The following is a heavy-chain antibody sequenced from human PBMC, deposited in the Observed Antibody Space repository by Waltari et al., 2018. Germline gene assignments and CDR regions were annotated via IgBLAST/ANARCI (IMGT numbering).Heavy chain of an antibody. CDR3: ASYSPWNDH. CDR2: IESNTEGGTG. D-gene: IGHD1-1*01. CDR1: GFTFTDAW. V-gene: IGHV3-15*04. Sequence: EVQLVESGGGFVKPGGSLRLSCVASGFTFTDAWMSWVRQAPGKGREVVGRIESNTEGGTGEYAAPSKDRFTISRDDSKNTLYLQMNSLQSEDTAVYYCASYSPWNDHWGQGTLVTVSS. J-gene: IGHJ4*02.